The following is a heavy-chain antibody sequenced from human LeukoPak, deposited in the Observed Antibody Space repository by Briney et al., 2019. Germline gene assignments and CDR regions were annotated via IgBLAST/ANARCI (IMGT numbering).Heavy chain of an antibody. CDR2: ISSSSSYI. Sequence: GGSLRLSCAASGFTFSSYAMSWVRQAPGKGLEWVSSISSSSSYIYYADSVKGRFTISRDNAKNSLYLQMNSLRAEDTAVYYCARPRYSSGNGVDFDYWGQGTLVTVSS. V-gene: IGHV3-21*01. CDR1: GFTFSSYA. J-gene: IGHJ4*02. CDR3: ARPRYSSGNGVDFDY. D-gene: IGHD6-19*01.